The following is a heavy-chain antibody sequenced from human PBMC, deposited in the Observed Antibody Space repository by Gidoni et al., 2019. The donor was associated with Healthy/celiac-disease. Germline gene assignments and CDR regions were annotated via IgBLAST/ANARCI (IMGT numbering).Heavy chain of an antibody. Sequence: EVQLVESGGGLVQPGGSLRPSCAASGFTFSSYAMHWVRQAPGKGLDFVSAISSHGGRTYYATSVHGIFTISRYNSKNTLYLQMCSLSAEDMALYYCARSGLSTVTPFAYWGQGTLVTVSS. V-gene: IGHV3-64*01. D-gene: IGHD4-4*01. CDR2: ISSHGGRT. J-gene: IGHJ4*02. CDR1: GFTFSSYA. CDR3: ARSGLSTVTPFAY.